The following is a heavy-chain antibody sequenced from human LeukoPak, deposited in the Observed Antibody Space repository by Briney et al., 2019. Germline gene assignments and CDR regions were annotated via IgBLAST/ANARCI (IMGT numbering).Heavy chain of an antibody. CDR1: GYTFTSYG. Sequence: ASVKVSCKASGYTFTSYGISWVRQAPGQGLEGMGWISAYNGNTNYAQTLQGRVTMTTDTSTSTAYMELRSLRSDDTVFFFKQKTAYEILTGRNWFDPWGQGTLVTVSS. J-gene: IGHJ5*02. V-gene: IGHV1-18*01. CDR3: QKTAYEILTGRNWFDP. D-gene: IGHD3-9*01. CDR2: ISAYNGNT.